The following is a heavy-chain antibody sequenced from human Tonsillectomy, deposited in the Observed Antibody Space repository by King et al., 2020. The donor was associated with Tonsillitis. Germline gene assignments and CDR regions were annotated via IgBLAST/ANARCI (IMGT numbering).Heavy chain of an antibody. V-gene: IGHV4-39*07. CDR2: SYYSGVT. CDR3: ARHYDSSGHFLKTFYY. J-gene: IGHJ4*02. D-gene: IGHD3-22*01. CDR1: GGSISSSTYY. Sequence: QLQESGPGLVKPSETLSLTCTVSGGSISSSTYYWGWIRQTPGKGLEWNGSSYYSGVTYYNPSLRSRLTISVDTSKNQFSLSLCSVTAADTAVYYCARHYDSSGHFLKTFYYWGQGTLVTVSS.